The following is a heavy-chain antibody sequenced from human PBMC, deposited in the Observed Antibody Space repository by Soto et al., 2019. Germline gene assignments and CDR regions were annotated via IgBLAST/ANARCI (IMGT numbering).Heavy chain of an antibody. CDR1: GGSISSSSW. Sequence: QVQLQESGPGLVKPSGTLSLTCAVSGGSISSSSWWTWVRQSPGKGLEWIGEIFESGATNYKPSLKSRLTMSVDKSKNQFSLNLRSLTAADTAVYFCTTSHAGELNNWGQGTLVTVSS. D-gene: IGHD1-7*01. V-gene: IGHV4-4*02. CDR3: TTSHAGELNN. CDR2: IFESGAT. J-gene: IGHJ4*02.